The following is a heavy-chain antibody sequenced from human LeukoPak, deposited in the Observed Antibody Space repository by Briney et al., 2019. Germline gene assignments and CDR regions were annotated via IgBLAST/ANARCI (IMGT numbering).Heavy chain of an antibody. V-gene: IGHV4-34*01. CDR3: ARGPGDYGWYSDL. CDR1: GGSFSGYY. CDR2: INHSGST. Sequence: SETLSLTCAVYGGSFSGYYWSWIRQPPGKGQGWVGEINHSGSTNDNPSLKSRVTLSVDTSKNQLSLKLSSVTAPHTAVSHCARGPGDYGWYSDLWGRGTLVTVSS. J-gene: IGHJ2*01. D-gene: IGHD4-17*01.